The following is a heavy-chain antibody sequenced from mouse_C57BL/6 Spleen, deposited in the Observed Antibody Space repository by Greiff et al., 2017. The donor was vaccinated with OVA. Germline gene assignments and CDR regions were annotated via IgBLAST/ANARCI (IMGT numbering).Heavy chain of an antibody. Sequence: QVQLQQPGAELVRPGSSVKLSCTASGYTFTSYWMDWVKQRPGQGLEWIGNLYPSDSETHYNQKFKDKATLTVDKSSSTAYMQLSSLTSEDSAVYYCARGILFDYWGQGTTLTVSS. CDR1: GYTFTSYW. V-gene: IGHV1-61*01. CDR2: LYPSDSET. J-gene: IGHJ2*01. CDR3: ARGILFDY.